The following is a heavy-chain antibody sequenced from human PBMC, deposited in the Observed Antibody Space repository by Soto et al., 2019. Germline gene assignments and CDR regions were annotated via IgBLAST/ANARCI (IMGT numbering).Heavy chain of an antibody. CDR1: GGSISNYY. J-gene: IGHJ4*02. CDR3: ARRWGYYFDY. CDR2: IFYSGST. D-gene: IGHD3-16*01. Sequence: PSETLSLTCTVSGGSISNYYWSWIRQPPGRGLEWIGHIFYSGSTNYNPALKSRVTISVDTSKNQFSLKLSSVTAADTAVYYCARRWGYYFDYWGQGTLVTVSS. V-gene: IGHV4-59*01.